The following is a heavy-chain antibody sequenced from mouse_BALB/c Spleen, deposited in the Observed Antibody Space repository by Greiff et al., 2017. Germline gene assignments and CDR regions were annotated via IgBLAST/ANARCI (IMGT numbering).Heavy chain of an antibody. J-gene: IGHJ1*01. Sequence: QVQLQQSGAELAKPGASVKMSCKASGYTFTSYWMHWVKQRPGQGLEWIGYINPSTGYTEYNQKFKDKATLTADKSSSTAYMQLSSLTSEDSAVYYCARPSTTQYFDVWGAGTTVTVSS. CDR1: GYTFTSYW. V-gene: IGHV1-7*01. CDR3: ARPSTTQYFDV. CDR2: INPSTGYT. D-gene: IGHD2-1*01.